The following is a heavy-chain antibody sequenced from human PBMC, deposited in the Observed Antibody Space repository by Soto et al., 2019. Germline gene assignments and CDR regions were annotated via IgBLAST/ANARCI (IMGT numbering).Heavy chain of an antibody. D-gene: IGHD1-1*01. CDR2: ISGSGATT. Sequence: GRSLRLSCAASGFIFSNYAMSWVRQPPGGGLEWVSAISGSGATTYYPDYGKGRFAISRDNSKNTLYLQMNNLRADDTAVYYCTKGGIPRRYNIPKVDFDYWGQGSLVTVSS. CDR3: TKGGIPRRYNIPKVDFDY. CDR1: GFIFSNYA. V-gene: IGHV3-23*01. J-gene: IGHJ4*02.